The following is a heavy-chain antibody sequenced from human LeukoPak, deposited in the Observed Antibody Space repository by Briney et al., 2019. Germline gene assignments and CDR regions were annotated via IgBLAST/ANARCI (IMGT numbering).Heavy chain of an antibody. J-gene: IGHJ3*02. Sequence: SETLSLTCTVSGGSISSYYWSWIRQPPGKGLEWIGYIYYSGSTNYNPSLKSRVTISVDTSKNQFSLKLSSVTAADTAVYYCAREDRPPNSFTEGAFDIWGQGTMVTVSS. CDR3: AREDRPPNSFTEGAFDI. D-gene: IGHD4-23*01. CDR1: GGSISSYY. V-gene: IGHV4-59*01. CDR2: IYYSGST.